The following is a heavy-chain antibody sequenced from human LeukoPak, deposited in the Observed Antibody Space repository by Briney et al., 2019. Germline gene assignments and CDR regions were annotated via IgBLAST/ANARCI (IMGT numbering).Heavy chain of an antibody. V-gene: IGHV3-23*01. Sequence: PRRSLRPPCAASGFTFSTYAMSWVRQAPGEGLEWVSSISGSGSTTYYADSVKGRFTISRDNSKNTLYLQMNSLRAEDTAVYYCARYGSYHYDSSGYFGYWGQGTLVTVSS. J-gene: IGHJ4*02. CDR1: GFTFSTYA. CDR2: ISGSGSTT. D-gene: IGHD3-22*01. CDR3: ARYGSYHYDSSGYFGY.